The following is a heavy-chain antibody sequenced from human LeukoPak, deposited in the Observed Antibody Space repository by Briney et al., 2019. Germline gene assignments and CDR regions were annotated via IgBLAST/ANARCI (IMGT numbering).Heavy chain of an antibody. CDR2: NIPIFGTA. D-gene: IGHD2-21*01. Sequence: GASVKVSCKASGGTFSSYAISWVRQAPGQGLEWMGGNIPIFGTANYAQKFQGRVTITADESTSTAYMELSSLRSEDTAVYYCARSMSHDYYYGMDVWGQGTTVTVSS. J-gene: IGHJ6*02. CDR1: GGTFSSYA. CDR3: ARSMSHDYYYGMDV. V-gene: IGHV1-69*13.